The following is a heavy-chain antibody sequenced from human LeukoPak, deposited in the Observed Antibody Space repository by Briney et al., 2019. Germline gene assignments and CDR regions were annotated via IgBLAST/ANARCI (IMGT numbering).Heavy chain of an antibody. CDR3: AREGSSRRSGDDY. CDR1: GYTFTTYD. D-gene: IGHD6-13*01. Sequence: ASVKVSCKASGYTFTTYDINWVRQATGQGLEWMGWMNPNSGNTGYAQKFQGRVTMTRNTSISTTYMELSSLRSEDTAVYYCAREGSSRRSGDDYWGQGTLVTVSS. J-gene: IGHJ4*02. CDR2: MNPNSGNT. V-gene: IGHV1-8*01.